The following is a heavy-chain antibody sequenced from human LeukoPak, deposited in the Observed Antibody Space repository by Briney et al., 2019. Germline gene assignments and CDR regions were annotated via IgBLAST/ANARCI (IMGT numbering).Heavy chain of an antibody. J-gene: IGHJ4*02. CDR2: IDHDGST. CDR1: GGSLRGYY. V-gene: IGHV4-34*01. Sequence: SETLSLTCGVNGGSLRGYYWSWIRQPPGKGLEWIGEIDHDGSTNYNPSLKSRATISVDTSKNQFSLKVTSVTAADTAVYYCARRTWGDYWGPGVLVTVSS. D-gene: IGHD3-16*01. CDR3: ARRTWGDY.